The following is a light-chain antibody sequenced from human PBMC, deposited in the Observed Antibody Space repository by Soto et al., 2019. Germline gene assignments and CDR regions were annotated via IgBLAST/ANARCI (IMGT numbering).Light chain of an antibody. CDR1: QSVAGN. Sequence: DIVLTQSPATLSVSPGERATLSCRASQSVAGNIAWYQQTPGQAPRLLIYRTSTRATGIPARFSGSGAGTEFTLTISSLQSEDFEVYSCQQYNAWPQTFGQGTKLEIK. V-gene: IGKV3-15*01. J-gene: IGKJ2*01. CDR3: QQYNAWPQT. CDR2: RTS.